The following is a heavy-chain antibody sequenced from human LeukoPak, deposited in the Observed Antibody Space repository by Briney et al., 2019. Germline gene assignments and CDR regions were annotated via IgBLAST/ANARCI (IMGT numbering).Heavy chain of an antibody. Sequence: ASVKVSCKASGGTFSSYAISWVRQAPGQGLEWMGGIIPIFGTANYAQKFQGRVTITADESTSTAYMELSSLRSEDTAVYYCASRLRTCSGGSCYSTRHAFDIWGQGQWSPSLQ. CDR1: GGTFSSYA. V-gene: IGHV1-69*13. J-gene: IGHJ3*02. CDR2: IIPIFGTA. D-gene: IGHD2-15*01. CDR3: ASRLRTCSGGSCYSTRHAFDI.